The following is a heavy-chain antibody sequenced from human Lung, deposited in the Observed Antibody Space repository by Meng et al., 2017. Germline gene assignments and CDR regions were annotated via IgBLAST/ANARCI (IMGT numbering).Heavy chain of an antibody. CDR1: GFTVSSNY. CDR3: AKGGGEWCYFDS. J-gene: IGHJ4*02. Sequence: GGSLRLSCAASGFTVSSNYMSWVRQAPGKGLEWVSVLYDGGHTYYAASVKGRFTISRDNSKNTVYLQMNSLRAEDTAVYYCAKGGGEWCYFDSWGQGTLVTVSS. D-gene: IGHD3-3*01. V-gene: IGHV3-53*01. CDR2: LYDGGHT.